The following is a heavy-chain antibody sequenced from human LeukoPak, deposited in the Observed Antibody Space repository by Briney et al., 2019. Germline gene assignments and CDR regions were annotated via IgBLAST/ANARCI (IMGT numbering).Heavy chain of an antibody. Sequence: GGSLRLSCAASGFSFRAYGMSWVRQAPGKGPEWVSGISDGGSSTDYADSVKGRFTISRDNAKNSLYLQMNSLRAEDTAVYYCARGGDYGFDYWGQGTLVTVSS. V-gene: IGHV3-48*04. D-gene: IGHD4-17*01. CDR1: GFSFRAYG. CDR2: ISDGGSST. J-gene: IGHJ4*02. CDR3: ARGGDYGFDY.